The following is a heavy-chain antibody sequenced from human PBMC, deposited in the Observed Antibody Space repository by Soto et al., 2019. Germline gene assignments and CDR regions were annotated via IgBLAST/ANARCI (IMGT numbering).Heavy chain of an antibody. V-gene: IGHV3-30*18. CDR1: GFTSSSYG. CDR3: AKDSSSGGMDV. D-gene: IGHD6-6*01. Sequence: GGSLRLSCAASGFTSSSYGMHWVRQAPGKGLEWVAVISYDGSNKYYADSVKGRFTISRDNSKNTLYLQMNSLRAEDTAVYYCAKDSSSGGMDVWGQGTTVTVSS. J-gene: IGHJ6*02. CDR2: ISYDGSNK.